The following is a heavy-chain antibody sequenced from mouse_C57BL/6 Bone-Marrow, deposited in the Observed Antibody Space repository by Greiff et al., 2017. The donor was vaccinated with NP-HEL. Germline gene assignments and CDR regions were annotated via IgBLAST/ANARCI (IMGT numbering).Heavy chain of an antibody. CDR1: GYTFTSYW. D-gene: IGHD2-3*01. CDR3: SRGDVYYMYWYFDV. J-gene: IGHJ1*01. V-gene: IGHV1-74*01. CDR2: IHPSDSDT. Sequence: QVQLQQPGAELVKPGASVKVSCKASGYTFTSYWMHWVKQRPGQGLEWIGRIHPSDSDTNYNQKFKGKATLTVDKSSSSVYMTLISLTSEDSAVYFCSRGDVYYMYWYFDVWVSGSTVTVSS.